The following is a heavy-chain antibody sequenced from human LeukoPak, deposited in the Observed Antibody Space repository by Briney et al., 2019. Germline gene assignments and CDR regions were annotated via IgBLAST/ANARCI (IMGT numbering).Heavy chain of an antibody. CDR2: ISTSNGDK. CDR3: ATRGITAARLDY. CDR1: GSTFPSHA. D-gene: IGHD2-2*01. J-gene: IGHJ4*02. Sequence: VASVKASCKASGSTFPSHAITWLRQAPGQGPEWMGWISTSNGDKNYLQTLQGRITLTKDKSTTTAYMELRSLTSDDTAVYYCATRGITAARLDYWGQGTLVTVSS. V-gene: IGHV1-18*04.